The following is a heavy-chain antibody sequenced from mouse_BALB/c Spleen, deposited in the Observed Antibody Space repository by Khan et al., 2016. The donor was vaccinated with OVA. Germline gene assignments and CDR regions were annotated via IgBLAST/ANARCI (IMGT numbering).Heavy chain of an antibody. V-gene: IGHV1S41*01. CDR1: GYTFTSYW. D-gene: IGHD1-1*02. Sequence: DLVKPGASVKLSCKASGYTFTSYWITWIKQRPGQGLEWIGRIAPGNGSSYYNEMFKGKATLTVDTSSNTAYIQLSSLSSEDSGVYFGARAMGGKVPLDYWGQGTTLTVSS. J-gene: IGHJ2*01. CDR2: IAPGNGSS. CDR3: ARAMGGKVPLDY.